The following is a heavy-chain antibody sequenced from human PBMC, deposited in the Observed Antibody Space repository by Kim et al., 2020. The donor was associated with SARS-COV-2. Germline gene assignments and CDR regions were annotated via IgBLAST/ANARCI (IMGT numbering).Heavy chain of an antibody. CDR3: VQSSWDYYNLN. Sequence: GGSLRLSCAASGFTFSNYWMHWVRQAPGKGLVWVSRINMNGGSSSYADSVKGRFTISRDNAKNTLYLQMNSLRAEDTAVYYCVQSSWDYYNLNWGQGTLVTGSS. J-gene: IGHJ4*02. D-gene: IGHD3-3*01. CDR1: GFTFSNYW. CDR2: INMNGGSS. V-gene: IGHV3-74*01.